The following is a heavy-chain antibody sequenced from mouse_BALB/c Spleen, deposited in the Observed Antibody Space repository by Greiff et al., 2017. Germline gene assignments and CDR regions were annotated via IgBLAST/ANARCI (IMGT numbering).Heavy chain of an antibody. CDR3: VTGYPWFAY. J-gene: IGHJ3*01. CDR2: IRSKSNNYAT. CDR1: GFTFNTNA. D-gene: IGHD2-14*01. Sequence: EVQLVETGGGLVQPKGSLKLSCAASGFTFNTNAMNWVRQAPGKGLEWVARIRSKSNNYATYYADSVKDRFTISRDDSQSMLYLQMNNLKTEDTAMYYCVTGYPWFAYWGQGSLVTVSA. V-gene: IGHV10S3*01.